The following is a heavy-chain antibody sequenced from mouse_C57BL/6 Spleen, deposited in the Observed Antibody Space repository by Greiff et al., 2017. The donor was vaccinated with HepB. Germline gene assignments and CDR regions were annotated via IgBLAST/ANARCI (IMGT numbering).Heavy chain of an antibody. CDR3: AREGDGNYGRYFDV. CDR2: ISYDGSN. J-gene: IGHJ1*03. CDR1: GYSITSGYY. V-gene: IGHV3-6*01. Sequence: VQLKESGPGLVKPSQSLSLTCSVTGYSITSGYYWNWIRQFPGNKLEWMGYISYDGSNNYNPSLKNRISITRDTSKNQFFLKLNSVTTEDTATYYCAREGDGNYGRYFDVWGTGTTVTVSS. D-gene: IGHD2-1*01.